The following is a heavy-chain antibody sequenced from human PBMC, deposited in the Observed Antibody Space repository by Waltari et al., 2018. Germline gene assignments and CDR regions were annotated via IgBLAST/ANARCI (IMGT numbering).Heavy chain of an antibody. J-gene: IGHJ3*02. CDR3: ARAYDFWSGYYTGNAFDI. Sequence: EVQLVESGGGLVQPGGSLRLSCAASGFTFSSYWMSWVRQAPGQGLEWVANIKQDGSEKYYVDSVKGRFTISRDNAKNSLYLQMNSLRAEDTAVYYCARAYDFWSGYYTGNAFDIWGQGTMVTVSS. CDR1: GFTFSSYW. V-gene: IGHV3-7*03. D-gene: IGHD3-3*01. CDR2: IKQDGSEK.